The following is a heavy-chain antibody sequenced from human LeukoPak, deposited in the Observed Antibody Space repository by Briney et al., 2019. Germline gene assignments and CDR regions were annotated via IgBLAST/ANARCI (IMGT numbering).Heavy chain of an antibody. J-gene: IGHJ6*03. V-gene: IGHV3-30*01. CDR2: TSYDGNNK. CDR3: ARGGIPTGPYYYFYYMDV. D-gene: IGHD3-10*01. CDR1: GFTFSRNV. Sequence: GGSLRLSCAASGFTFSRNVMHWLRQAPGKGLEWVALTSYDGNNKFYADSVKGRFTISRDNSRNTLYLQMNSLRGEDAAVYSCARGGIPTGPYYYFYYMDVWGKGTAVTVSS.